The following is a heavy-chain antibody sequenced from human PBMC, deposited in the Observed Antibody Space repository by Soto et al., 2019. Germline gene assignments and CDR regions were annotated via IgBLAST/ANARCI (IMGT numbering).Heavy chain of an antibody. J-gene: IGHJ6*02. CDR2: IYYSGST. D-gene: IGHD2-8*01. CDR1: GGSISSSSYY. V-gene: IGHV4-39*01. CDR3: ARHFIPERVYAMFYYYGMDV. Sequence: SETLSLTCTVSGGSISSSSYYWGWIRQPPGKGLEWIGSIYYSGSTYYNPSLKSRVTISVDTSKNQFSLKLSSVTAADTAVYYCARHFIPERVYAMFYYYGMDVWGQGTTVTVSS.